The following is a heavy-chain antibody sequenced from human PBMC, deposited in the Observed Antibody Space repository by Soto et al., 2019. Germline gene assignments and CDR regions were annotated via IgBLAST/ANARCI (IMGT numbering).Heavy chain of an antibody. V-gene: IGHV1-69*08. CDR3: ARDRITTRGDAFDL. J-gene: IGHJ3*01. D-gene: IGHD3-3*01. CDR1: GGTFSTYI. CDR2: IIPIPDMT. Sequence: QVQLVQSGAEVKKPGSSVKVSCKAPGGTFSTYIISWVRQAPGQGLEWMGRIIPIPDMTNYAQKFQGRVTITADKSTSTAYMELSSLRSEDTAVYYCARDRITTRGDAFDLWGQGTMFTVSS.